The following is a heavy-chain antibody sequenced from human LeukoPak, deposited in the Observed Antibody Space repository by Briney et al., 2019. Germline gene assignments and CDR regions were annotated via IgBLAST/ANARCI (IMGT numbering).Heavy chain of an antibody. V-gene: IGHV3-23*01. CDR1: GFTFSSYA. J-gene: IGHJ4*02. CDR2: ISGSGGST. D-gene: IGHD1-7*01. CDR3: AKLQLELRQTTSGVHFDY. Sequence: PGGSLRLSCAASGFTFSSYAMSWVRQAPGKGLEWVSAISGSGGSTYYADSVKGRFTISRDNSKNTLYLQMNSLRAEDTAVYYCAKLQLELRQTTSGVHFDYWGQGTLVSVSS.